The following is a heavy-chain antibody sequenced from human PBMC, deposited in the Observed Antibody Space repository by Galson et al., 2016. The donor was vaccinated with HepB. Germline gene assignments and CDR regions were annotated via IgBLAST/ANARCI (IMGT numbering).Heavy chain of an antibody. V-gene: IGHV3-7*02. CDR3: ARLYYYHGTPYYPSPAAFDI. CDR1: GFSFDSYW. CDR2: VKQDGSEK. D-gene: IGHD3-22*01. Sequence: SLRLSCAASGFSFDSYWMTWVRQAPGKGLEWVANVKQDGSEKHYVDSVKGRFTISRDNAKNSVYLQLNSLRAEDTAVYYCARLYYYHGTPYYPSPAAFDIWGQGTMVTVSS. J-gene: IGHJ3*02.